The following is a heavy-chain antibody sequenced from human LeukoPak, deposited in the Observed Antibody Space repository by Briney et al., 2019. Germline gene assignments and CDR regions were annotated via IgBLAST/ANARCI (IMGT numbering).Heavy chain of an antibody. D-gene: IGHD2-15*01. CDR3: ARAQRCSGGSCYPIFNNWFDP. Sequence: ASVKVSCKASGGTFSSYAISWVRQAPGQGLEWMGGIIHIFGTANYAQKFQGRVTITTDESTSTAYMELSSLRSEDTAVYYCARAQRCSGGSCYPIFNNWFDPWGQGTLVTVSS. V-gene: IGHV1-69*05. CDR1: GGTFSSYA. J-gene: IGHJ5*02. CDR2: IIHIFGTA.